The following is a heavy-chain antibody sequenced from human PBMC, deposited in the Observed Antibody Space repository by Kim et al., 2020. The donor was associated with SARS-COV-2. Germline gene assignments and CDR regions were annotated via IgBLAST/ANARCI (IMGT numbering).Heavy chain of an antibody. CDR2: NK. V-gene: IGHV3-33*01. J-gene: IGHJ2*01. D-gene: IGHD1-26*01. Sequence: NKYYVDSLTGRFTSSRDSSKNTLYLRMNSLRAEDTAVYYCARDGIQGYFDLWGRGTLVTVSS. CDR3: ARDGIQGYFDL.